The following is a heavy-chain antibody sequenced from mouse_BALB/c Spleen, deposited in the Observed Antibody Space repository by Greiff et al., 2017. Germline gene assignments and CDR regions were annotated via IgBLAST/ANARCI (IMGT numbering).Heavy chain of an antibody. J-gene: IGHJ4*01. CDR3: ARRRYYRYVYAMDY. CDR1: GYTFTDYN. V-gene: IGHV1-18*01. CDR2: INPNNGGT. D-gene: IGHD2-14*01. Sequence: VQLKESGPELVKPGASVKIPCKASGYTFTDYNMDWVKQSHGKSLEWIGDINPNNGGTIYNQKFKGKATLTVDKSSSTAYMELRSLTSEDTAVYYCARRRYYRYVYAMDYWGQGTSVTVSS.